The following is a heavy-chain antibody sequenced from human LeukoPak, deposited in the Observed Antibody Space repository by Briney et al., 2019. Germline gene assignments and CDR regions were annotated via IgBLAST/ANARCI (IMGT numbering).Heavy chain of an antibody. Sequence: SETLSLTCAVYGGSFSGYYWSWIRQPPGKGLEWIGEINHSGSTNYNRSLKSRVTISVDTSKNQFSLKLSSVTAADTAVYYCARGHRGYYDSSGYRNYYYYYMDVWGKGTTVTVSS. CDR3: ARGHRGYYDSSGYRNYYYYYMDV. CDR2: INHSGST. CDR1: GGSFSGYY. V-gene: IGHV4-34*01. D-gene: IGHD3-22*01. J-gene: IGHJ6*03.